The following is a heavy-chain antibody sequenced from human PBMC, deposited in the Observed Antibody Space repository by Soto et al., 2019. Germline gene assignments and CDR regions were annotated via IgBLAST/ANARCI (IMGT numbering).Heavy chain of an antibody. J-gene: IGHJ6*02. Sequence: QVQLQESGPGLVKPSETLSLTCTVSGGSISRYYWSWIRQPPGKGLEWIGYMYNTGSTVYNPSFKSRVTLSVDXSXNXXSLKLNSVTAADTAVYYCARDLWGYCGTDCYPLDVWGQGTTVTVSS. CDR3: ARDLWGYCGTDCYPLDV. D-gene: IGHD2-21*02. CDR2: MYNTGST. CDR1: GGSISRYY. V-gene: IGHV4-59*01.